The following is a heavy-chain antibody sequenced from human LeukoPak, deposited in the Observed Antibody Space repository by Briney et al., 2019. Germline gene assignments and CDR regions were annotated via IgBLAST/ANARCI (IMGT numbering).Heavy chain of an antibody. Sequence: SETLSLTCAVSGGSISSSNWWSWVRQPPGKGLEWIGEINHSGSTNYNASLKSRVTISVDMSKNQFSLKLSSVTAADTAVYYCTRRRNYLSHFDYWGQGTLVTVSS. CDR1: GGSISSSNW. J-gene: IGHJ4*02. CDR2: INHSGST. CDR3: TRRRNYLSHFDY. D-gene: IGHD1-7*01. V-gene: IGHV4-4*02.